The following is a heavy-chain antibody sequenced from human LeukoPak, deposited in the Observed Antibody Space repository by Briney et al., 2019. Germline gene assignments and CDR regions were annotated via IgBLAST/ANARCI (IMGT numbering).Heavy chain of an antibody. CDR3: ARALISITMVRGASFDY. CDR1: GYTFTSYD. CDR2: MNPNSGNT. V-gene: IGHV1-8*03. Sequence: GASVKVSCKASGYTFTSYDINWVRQATGQGLEWMGWMNPNSGNTGYAQKFQGRVTITRNTSISTAYMELSSLGSEDTAVYYCARALISITMVRGASFDYWGQGTLVTVSS. D-gene: IGHD3-10*01. J-gene: IGHJ4*02.